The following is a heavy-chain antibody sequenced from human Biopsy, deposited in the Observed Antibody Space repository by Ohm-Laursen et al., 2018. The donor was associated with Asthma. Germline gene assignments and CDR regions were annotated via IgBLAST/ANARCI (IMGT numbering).Heavy chain of an antibody. V-gene: IGHV4-39*07. CDR3: ARAGQCSSTSCYNPGWFDP. D-gene: IGHD2-2*01. CDR1: GGSISSNFYC. CDR2: INHSGST. Sequence: GTLSLTCTVSGGSISSNFYCWGWIRQPPGKGLEWIGEINHSGSTNYNPSLKSRVTISVDTSKNQFSLKLSSVTAADTAVYYCARAGQCSSTSCYNPGWFDPWGQGTLVTVSS. J-gene: IGHJ5*02.